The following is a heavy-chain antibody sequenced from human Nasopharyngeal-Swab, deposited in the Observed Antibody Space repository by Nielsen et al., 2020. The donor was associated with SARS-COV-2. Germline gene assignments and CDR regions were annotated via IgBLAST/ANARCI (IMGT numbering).Heavy chain of an antibody. CDR1: GFTLSTYS. Sequence: GESLKISCAASGFTLSTYSMDWVRQVPGKGLEWVAHIGTSSTPIYYADSVRGRFSISRDSSKNTLYLQMDSLRGEDTAVYYCARDAPAHYGAFYWGRGTLVTVSS. CDR3: ARDAPAHYGAFY. V-gene: IGHV3-48*01. CDR2: IGTSSTPI. D-gene: IGHD4-17*01. J-gene: IGHJ4*02.